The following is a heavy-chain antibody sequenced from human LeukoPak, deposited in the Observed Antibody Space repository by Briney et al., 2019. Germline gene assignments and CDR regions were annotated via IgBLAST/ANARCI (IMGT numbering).Heavy chain of an antibody. V-gene: IGHV5-51*01. D-gene: IGHD3-3*01. Sequence: GESLKISCKGSGYTFSSYWIGWVRQMPGKGLEWMGIIYPGDSDTRYSPSLQGQVTISVDTSIGTAYLQWSSLKASDTAIYYCARQNDFRLDYWGQGTLVIVSS. CDR2: IYPGDSDT. CDR3: ARQNDFRLDY. CDR1: GYTFSSYW. J-gene: IGHJ4*02.